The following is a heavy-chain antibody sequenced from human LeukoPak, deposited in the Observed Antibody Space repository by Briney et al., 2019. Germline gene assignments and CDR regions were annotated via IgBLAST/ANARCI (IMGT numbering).Heavy chain of an antibody. Sequence: SETLSLTCTVPGGSISSYYWSWIRQPAGKGLEWIGRIYTSGSTNYNPSLKSRVTISVDKSKNQFSLKLSSVTAADTAVYYCARGSDCSGGSCYSSYYYYYYMDVWGKGTTVTVSS. CDR3: ARGSDCSGGSCYSSYYYYYYMDV. CDR2: IYTSGST. CDR1: GGSISSYY. V-gene: IGHV4-4*07. D-gene: IGHD2-15*01. J-gene: IGHJ6*03.